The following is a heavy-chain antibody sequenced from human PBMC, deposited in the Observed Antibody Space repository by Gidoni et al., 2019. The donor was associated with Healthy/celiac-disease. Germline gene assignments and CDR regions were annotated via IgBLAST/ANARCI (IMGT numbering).Heavy chain of an antibody. CDR2: IYYSGST. V-gene: IGHV4-39*07. D-gene: IGHD2-15*01. CDR3: ARGVVVVAATPLYDY. J-gene: IGHJ4*02. CDR1: GGSISSSSYY. Sequence: QLQLQESGPGLVKPSETLSLTCTVSGGSISSSSYYWGWIRQPPGKGLEWIGSIYYSGSTYYNPSLKSRVTISVDTSKNQFSLKLSSVTAADTAVYYCARGVVVVAATPLYDYWGQGTLVTVSS.